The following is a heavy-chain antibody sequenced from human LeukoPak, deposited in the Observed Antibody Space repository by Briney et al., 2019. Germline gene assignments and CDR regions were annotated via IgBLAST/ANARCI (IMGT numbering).Heavy chain of an antibody. CDR3: ARGGYSGSYYRFD. J-gene: IGHJ4*02. Sequence: GASLRLSCVSSGFIFTNYWMHWVRQDPGKGPVWVGRIDKEGSAAFYAESVKGRFTISRDNVKSTVYLQMNSLTAEDTAVYHCARGGYSGSYYRFDWGQGTLVTVSS. V-gene: IGHV3-74*01. CDR2: IDKEGSAA. D-gene: IGHD1-26*01. CDR1: GFIFTNYW.